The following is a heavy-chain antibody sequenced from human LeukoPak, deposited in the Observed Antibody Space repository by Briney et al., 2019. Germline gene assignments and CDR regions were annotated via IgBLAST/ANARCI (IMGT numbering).Heavy chain of an antibody. J-gene: IGHJ4*02. CDR3: ARDLYSSGWYAGFDY. CDR1: GGSISSYY. CDR2: IYTSGST. V-gene: IGHV4-4*07. D-gene: IGHD6-19*01. Sequence: SETLSLTCTVSGGSISSYYWSWIRQPAGKGLEWIGRIYTSGSTNYNPSLKSRVTMSVDTSKNQFSLKLSSVTAADPAVYYCARDLYSSGWYAGFDYWGQGTLVTVSS.